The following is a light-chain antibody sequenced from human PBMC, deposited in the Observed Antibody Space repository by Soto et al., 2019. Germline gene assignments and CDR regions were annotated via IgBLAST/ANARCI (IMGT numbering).Light chain of an antibody. J-gene: IGLJ2*01. CDR1: SGHSNYA. V-gene: IGLV4-69*01. CDR2: LNSDVSY. Sequence: QPVLTQSPSASASLGASVKLTCTLSSGHSNYAIAWHQQQSEKGPRYLMKLNSDVSYSKGDGIPDRFSGSSSGAERYLTIASLQSEDGADYYCQTWGSGIVVFGGGTKLTVL. CDR3: QTWGSGIVV.